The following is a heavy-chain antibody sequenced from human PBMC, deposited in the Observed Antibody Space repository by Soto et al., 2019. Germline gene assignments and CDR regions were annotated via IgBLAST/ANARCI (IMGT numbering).Heavy chain of an antibody. V-gene: IGHV3-53*01. CDR2: LYSSDGT. CDR1: GFSFSGKNY. Sequence: LRLSGAASGFSFSGKNYLTWVRQAPGTGLEWVPALYSSDGTYYADSVKGRFSVSRDNSKNTFYLQLHSLRPEDTALYFCATWLQREHAFDIWGLGTMVTVSS. J-gene: IGHJ3*02. D-gene: IGHD1-1*01. CDR3: ATWLQREHAFDI.